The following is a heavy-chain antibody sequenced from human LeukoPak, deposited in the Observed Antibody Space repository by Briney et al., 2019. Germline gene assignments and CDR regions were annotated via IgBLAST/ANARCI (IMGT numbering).Heavy chain of an antibody. Sequence: ASVKVSCKASGYTFTSYDINWVRQATGQGLEWMGWMNPNSGNTNYAQKLQGRVTMTTDTSTSTAYMELRSLRSDDTAVYYCARDGLNAYCGGDCYSSISDFDLWGRGTLVTVSS. CDR3: ARDGLNAYCGGDCYSSISDFDL. J-gene: IGHJ2*01. CDR2: MNPNSGNT. CDR1: GYTFTSYD. D-gene: IGHD2-21*01. V-gene: IGHV1-18*01.